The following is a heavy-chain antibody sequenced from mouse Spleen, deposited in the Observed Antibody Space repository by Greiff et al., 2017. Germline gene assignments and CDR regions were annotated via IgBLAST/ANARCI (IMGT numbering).Heavy chain of an antibody. D-gene: IGHD2-3*01. CDR2: INYDGSST. Sequence: EVQLVESEGGLVQPGSSMKLSCTASGFTFSDYYMAWVRQVPEKGLEWVANINYDGSSTYYLDSLKSRFIISRDNAKNILYLQMSSLKSEDTATYYCARSHYDGYFFDYWGQGTTLTVSS. V-gene: IGHV5-16*01. J-gene: IGHJ2*01. CDR1: GFTFSDYY. CDR3: ARSHYDGYFFDY.